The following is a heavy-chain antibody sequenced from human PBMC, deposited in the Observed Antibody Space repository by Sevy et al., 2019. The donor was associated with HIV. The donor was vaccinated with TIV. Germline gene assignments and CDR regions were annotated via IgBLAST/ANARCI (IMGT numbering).Heavy chain of an antibody. Sequence: SETLSLTCAVHDGSFSGYYWNWIRQLPGKGLEWIGEINESGITYYNPSLKSRVTISVDTSKKQFSLKLNSVTAADTAVYFCARSPPVVVVPGSPSWFDPWGQGTLVTVSS. CDR3: ARSPPVVVVPGSPSWFDP. CDR1: DGSFSGYY. J-gene: IGHJ5*02. V-gene: IGHV4-34*01. CDR2: INESGIT. D-gene: IGHD2-2*01.